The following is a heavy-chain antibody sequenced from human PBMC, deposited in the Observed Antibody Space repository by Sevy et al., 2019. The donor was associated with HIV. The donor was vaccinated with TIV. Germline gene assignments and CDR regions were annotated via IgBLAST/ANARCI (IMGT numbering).Heavy chain of an antibody. V-gene: IGHV3-73*01. J-gene: IGHJ4*02. Sequence: GGSLRLSCAASGFTFSDSAMFWVRQASGKGLEWIGRIRGKANTYATALAASVKDRFTISRDDSKNTAYLQMNSLKAEDTAVYYCTCGYGRFDFWDQGTQVTVSS. CDR1: GFTFSDSA. CDR3: TCGYGRFDF. D-gene: IGHD4-17*01. CDR2: IRGKANTYAT.